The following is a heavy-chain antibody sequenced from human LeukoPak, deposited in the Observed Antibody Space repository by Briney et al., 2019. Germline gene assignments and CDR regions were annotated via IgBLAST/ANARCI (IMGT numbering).Heavy chain of an antibody. J-gene: IGHJ4*02. V-gene: IGHV6-1*01. CDR3: AREYYYGSGNLDS. CDR2: TYYRSKWYN. CDR1: GDSVSSNSAA. D-gene: IGHD3-10*01. Sequence: SQTLSLTCAISGDSVSSNSAAWNWIRQSPSRGLEWLGRTYYRSKWYNDYAVSAKSRITINPDASKNQFSLQLTSVTPEDTAVYYCAREYYYGSGNLDSWGQGTLVTVSS.